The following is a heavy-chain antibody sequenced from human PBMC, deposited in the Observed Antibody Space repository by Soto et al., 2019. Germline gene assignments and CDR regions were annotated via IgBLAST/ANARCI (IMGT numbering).Heavy chain of an antibody. V-gene: IGHV1-69*18. D-gene: IGHD2-21*02. Sequence: VQLVQSRAEVQKTGSSVKVSCKASGGTFNKFAFSWVRQAPGQGFEWMGRIIPVFRSANYAQRFRGRITITADEYTSTVYLYLNDLRSDDTAVYYCARRYCASDNCPLFYYFVDLWGLGTTVTVSS. J-gene: IGHJ6*02. CDR3: ARRYCASDNCPLFYYFVDL. CDR1: GGTFNKFA. CDR2: IIPVFRSA.